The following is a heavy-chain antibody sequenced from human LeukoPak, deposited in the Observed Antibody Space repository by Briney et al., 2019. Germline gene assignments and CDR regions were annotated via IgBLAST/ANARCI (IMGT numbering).Heavy chain of an antibody. CDR1: GFSFNSYA. D-gene: IGHD5-12*01. J-gene: IGHJ4*02. CDR2: ISSSSSTI. Sequence: GGSLRLSCAASGFSFNSYAMNWVRQAPGKGLEWISYISSSSSTIHYADSLKGRFTISRDNDKNSLYLQMNSLRAEDTAVYYCTRVRGYDFDFWGQGTLVTVSS. CDR3: TRVRGYDFDF. V-gene: IGHV3-48*01.